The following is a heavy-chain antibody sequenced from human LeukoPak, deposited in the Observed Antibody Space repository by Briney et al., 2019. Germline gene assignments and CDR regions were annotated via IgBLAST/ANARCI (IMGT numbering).Heavy chain of an antibody. D-gene: IGHD6-19*01. Sequence: SETLSLTCTVSGGPISSYYWSWIRQPPGKGLEWIGYIYYSGSTNYNPSLKSRVTISVDTSKNQFSLKLSSVTAADTAVYYCARVPVAAAGIAVAGAYYYYGMDVWGQGTTVTVSS. CDR1: GGPISSYY. CDR2: IYYSGST. CDR3: ARVPVAAAGIAVAGAYYYYGMDV. J-gene: IGHJ6*02. V-gene: IGHV4-59*01.